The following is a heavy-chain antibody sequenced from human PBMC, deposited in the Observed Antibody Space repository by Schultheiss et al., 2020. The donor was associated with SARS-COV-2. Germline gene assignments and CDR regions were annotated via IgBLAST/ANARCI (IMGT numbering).Heavy chain of an antibody. V-gene: IGHV3-21*01. CDR1: GFTFSSYA. Sequence: GGSLRLSCAASGFTFSSYAMHWVRQAPGKGLEWVSSISSSSGYVYYADSVKGRFTISRDNAENSLYLQMNSLRVEDTAVYYCARDRAITMTYFDFWGRGAVVTVSS. CDR3: ARDRAITMTYFDF. J-gene: IGHJ4*02. D-gene: IGHD3-22*01. CDR2: ISSSSGYV.